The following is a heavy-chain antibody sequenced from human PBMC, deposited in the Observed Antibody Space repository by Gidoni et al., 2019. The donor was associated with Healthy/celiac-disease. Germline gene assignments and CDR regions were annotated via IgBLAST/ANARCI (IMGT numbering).Heavy chain of an antibody. CDR2: MSGSGGRP. D-gene: IGHD6-13*01. CDR3: AKAAAGREVDDY. V-gene: IGHV3-23*01. J-gene: IGHJ4*02. CDR1: GVTFSSDA. Sequence: EVQLLEDGGGVVRPGGALRLSCAASGVTFSSDAVSWVRQAPGEGLGWVSAMSGSGGRPYDADSVKGRFTISRDNSKNTLYLQMNSLRAEDTAVYYCAKAAAGREVDDYWGQGTLVTVSS.